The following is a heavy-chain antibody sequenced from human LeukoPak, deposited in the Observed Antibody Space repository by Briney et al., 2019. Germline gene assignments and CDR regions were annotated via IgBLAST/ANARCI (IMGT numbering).Heavy chain of an antibody. CDR1: GGTFSSYA. CDR2: IIPIFGKA. Sequence: SVKVSCKASGGTFSSYAITWVRQAPGQGLEWMGGIIPIFGKAKYAQKVQGRVTMSTDESTSTAYMELSSLRSEDTAVYYCAREGGITVFGVVQPGGAFDIWGQGTMVTVSS. D-gene: IGHD3-3*01. CDR3: AREGGITVFGVVQPGGAFDI. V-gene: IGHV1-69*05. J-gene: IGHJ3*02.